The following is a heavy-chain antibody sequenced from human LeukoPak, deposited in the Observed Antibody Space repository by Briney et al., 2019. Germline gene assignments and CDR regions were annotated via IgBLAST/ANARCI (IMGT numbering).Heavy chain of an antibody. CDR1: GFTVGDNY. J-gene: IGHJ4*02. V-gene: IGHV3-53*01. D-gene: IGHD3-22*01. Sequence: GGSLRLSCAASGFTVGDNYMTWVRQPPRKGLEWVSFIYSDDTTDYADSVKGRFTISRDNAKNSLYLQMNSLRAEDTAVYYCASQRGFDSWGQGTLVTVSS. CDR3: ASQRGFDS. CDR2: IYSDDTT.